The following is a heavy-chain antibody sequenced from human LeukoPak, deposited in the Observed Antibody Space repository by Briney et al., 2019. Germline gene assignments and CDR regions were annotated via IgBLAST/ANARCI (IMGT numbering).Heavy chain of an antibody. D-gene: IGHD5-12*01. CDR3: AKKGIDGSGYDLDY. CDR2: ISYDGSNK. V-gene: IGHV3-30-3*02. J-gene: IGHJ4*02. CDR1: GFTFSSYA. Sequence: GGSLRLSCAASGFTFSSYAMHWVRQAPGKGLEWVAVISYDGSNKYYADSVKGRFTISRDNSKNTLYLQMNSLRAEDTAVYYCAKKGIDGSGYDLDYWGQGTLVTVSS.